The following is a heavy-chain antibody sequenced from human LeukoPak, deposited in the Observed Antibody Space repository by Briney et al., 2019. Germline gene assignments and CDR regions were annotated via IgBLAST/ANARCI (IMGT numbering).Heavy chain of an antibody. CDR3: ARVGYCSGGSCRGVNFDY. D-gene: IGHD2-15*01. J-gene: IGHJ4*02. CDR1: GGSFSGYY. V-gene: IGHV4-34*01. Sequence: SETLSLTCAVYGGSFSGYYWSWIRQPPGKGLEWLGEINHSGSTNYNPSLKSGVTISVDTSKNHFSLKLSSVTAADTAVYYCARVGYCSGGSCRGVNFDYWGQGTLVTVSS. CDR2: INHSGST.